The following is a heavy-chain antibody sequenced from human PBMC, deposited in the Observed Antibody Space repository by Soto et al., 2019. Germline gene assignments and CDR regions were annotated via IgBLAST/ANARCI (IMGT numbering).Heavy chain of an antibody. Sequence: GGSLRLSCAASGFTFSSYWMHWVRQAPGKGLVWVSRINSDGSSTSYADSVKGRFTISRDNAKNTLYLQMNSLRAEDTAVYYCAKDQSPSALDRIVGAHPEAFDIWGQGTMVTVSS. J-gene: IGHJ3*02. CDR2: INSDGSST. CDR3: AKDQSPSALDRIVGAHPEAFDI. V-gene: IGHV3-74*01. D-gene: IGHD1-26*01. CDR1: GFTFSSYW.